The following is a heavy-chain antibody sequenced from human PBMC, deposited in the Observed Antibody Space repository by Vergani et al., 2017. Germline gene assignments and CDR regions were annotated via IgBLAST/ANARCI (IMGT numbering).Heavy chain of an antibody. D-gene: IGHD2-8*01. J-gene: IGHJ4*02. Sequence: QVQLRKWGAGLVKPSETLSLTCGIYGDSLRGHYWSWIRQSPAKGLEGIGQINHSGGTNYNPSLKSRVTISQDASKSQFSLKLSSVTAADTAVYYCVRGYCTNSICRGKVDSWGQGTVVTVSS. V-gene: IGHV4-34*02. CDR3: VRGYCTNSICRGKVDS. CDR1: GDSLRGHY. CDR2: INHSGGT.